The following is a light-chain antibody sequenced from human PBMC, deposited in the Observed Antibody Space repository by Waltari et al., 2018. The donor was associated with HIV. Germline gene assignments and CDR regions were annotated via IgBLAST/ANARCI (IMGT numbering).Light chain of an antibody. Sequence: EIVLTQSPATLSLSPGERATLSCRASQSVSTYLAWYQQKPGQAPRLLIYEASDRATGIPASFSGSGSGTDFTLTINSLEPEDFAVYYCQQRRTWPLTFGGGTKVDIK. V-gene: IGKV3-11*01. CDR3: QQRRTWPLT. CDR1: QSVSTY. J-gene: IGKJ4*01. CDR2: EAS.